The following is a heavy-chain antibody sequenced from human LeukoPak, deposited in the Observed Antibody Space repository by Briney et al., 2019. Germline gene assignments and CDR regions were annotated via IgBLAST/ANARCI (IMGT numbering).Heavy chain of an antibody. CDR2: ISWNSGSI. D-gene: IGHD3-22*01. V-gene: IGHV3-9*01. CDR1: GFTFDDYA. J-gene: IGHJ4*02. Sequence: GRSLRLSCAASGFTFDDYAMHWVRQAPGKGLEWVSGISWNSGSIGYADSVKGRFTISRDNAKNSLYLQMNSLRAEDTALYYCAKAWAYDSSGYYFYFDYRGQGTLVTVSS. CDR3: AKAWAYDSSGYYFYFDY.